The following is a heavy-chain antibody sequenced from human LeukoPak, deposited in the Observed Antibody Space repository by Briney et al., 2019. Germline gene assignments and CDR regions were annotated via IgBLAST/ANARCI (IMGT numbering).Heavy chain of an antibody. V-gene: IGHV3-66*02. CDR1: GFTVSSNY. CDR3: AKSNTIFGVVIIGSYFDY. J-gene: IGHJ4*02. Sequence: GGSLRLSCAASGFTVSSNYMSWVRQAPGKGLEWVSVIYSGGSTYYADSVKGRFTISRDNSKNTLYLQMNSLRAEDTAVYYCAKSNTIFGVVIIGSYFDYWGQGTLVTVSS. CDR2: IYSGGST. D-gene: IGHD3-3*01.